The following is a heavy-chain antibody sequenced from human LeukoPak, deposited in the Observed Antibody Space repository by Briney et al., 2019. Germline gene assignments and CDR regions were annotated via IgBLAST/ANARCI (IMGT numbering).Heavy chain of an antibody. CDR3: ARGTATYYYGSGSYGWFDP. CDR2: IYHSGST. V-gene: IGHV4-30-2*01. Sequence: SQTLSLTCTVSGGSISSGGYYWSWIRQPRGTGLEWIGYIYHSGSTYYNPSLKSRVTISVDRSKNQFSLKLSSVTAADTAVYYCARGTATYYYGSGSYGWFDPWGQGTLVTVSS. J-gene: IGHJ5*02. CDR1: GGSISSGGYY. D-gene: IGHD3-10*01.